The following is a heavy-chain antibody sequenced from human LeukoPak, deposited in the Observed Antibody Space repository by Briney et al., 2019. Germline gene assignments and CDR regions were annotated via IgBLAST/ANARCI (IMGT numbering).Heavy chain of an antibody. Sequence: SETLSLTCTVSGYSISSGYYWGWIRQPPGKGLEWIGSIYHSGSTYYNPSLKSRVTISVDTSKNQFSLKLSSVTAADTAVYYCARFGVAVAGTAGGGYWGQGTLVTVSS. CDR2: IYHSGST. J-gene: IGHJ4*02. D-gene: IGHD6-19*01. V-gene: IGHV4-38-2*02. CDR1: GYSISSGYY. CDR3: ARFGVAVAGTAGGGY.